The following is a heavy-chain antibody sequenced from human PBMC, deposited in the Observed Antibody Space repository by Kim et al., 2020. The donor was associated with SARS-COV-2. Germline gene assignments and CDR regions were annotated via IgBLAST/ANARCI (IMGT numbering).Heavy chain of an antibody. Sequence: GGSLRLSCAASGFTFSSYSMNWVRQAPGKGLEWVSSISSSSSYIYYADSVKGRFTISRDNAKNSLYLQMNSLRAEDTAVYYCARDPPYPRTIFGVVIPNTDYYYYYGMDVWGQGTTVTVSS. CDR2: ISSSSSYI. V-gene: IGHV3-21*01. J-gene: IGHJ6*02. CDR1: GFTFSSYS. D-gene: IGHD3-3*01. CDR3: ARDPPYPRTIFGVVIPNTDYYYYYGMDV.